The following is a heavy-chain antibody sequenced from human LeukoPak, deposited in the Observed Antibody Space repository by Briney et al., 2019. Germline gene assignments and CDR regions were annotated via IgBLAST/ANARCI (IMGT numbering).Heavy chain of an antibody. J-gene: IGHJ5*02. CDR1: GGSISSYY. D-gene: IGHD6-19*01. V-gene: IGHV4-59*01. CDR2: INYSGST. Sequence: SETLSLTCTVSGGSISSYYWSWIRQPPGKGLEWIGYINYSGSTNYNPSLKSRVTISVDTSKNQLSLKLSSVTAADTAVYYCARVGQQWLVAGWFDPWGQGTLVTVSS. CDR3: ARVGQQWLVAGWFDP.